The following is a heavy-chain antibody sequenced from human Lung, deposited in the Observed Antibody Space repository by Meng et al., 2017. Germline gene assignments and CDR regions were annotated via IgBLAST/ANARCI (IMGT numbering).Heavy chain of an antibody. Sequence: VPLVQSWAEVNKPGASVKVSCKASGYTFPAYWLHWVRRAPGQGLEWMGWISVKNGEAKYPQNFQGRVTMTTDTTTSTAYMELRSLTSDDTAVYYCARYVPNGSFWYFDFWGRGTLVTVPS. CDR1: GYTFPAYW. J-gene: IGHJ2*01. V-gene: IGHV1-18*04. D-gene: IGHD6-13*01. CDR3: ARYVPNGSFWYFDF. CDR2: ISVKNGEA.